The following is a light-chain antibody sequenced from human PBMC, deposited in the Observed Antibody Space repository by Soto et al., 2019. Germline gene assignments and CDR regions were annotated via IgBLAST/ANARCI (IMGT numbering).Light chain of an antibody. J-gene: IGLJ3*02. CDR3: CSSAGGHTLM. CDR2: EDT. V-gene: IGLV2-23*01. CDR1: SDDVGGYNL. Sequence: QSALTQPASVSGSPGQSITIPCTGTSDDVGGYNLVSWYKQDPGKAPKVLIYEDTKRPSGVSSRFSGSKSGNTASLTISGLQTEDESSYYCCSSAGGHTLMFGGGTKLTVL.